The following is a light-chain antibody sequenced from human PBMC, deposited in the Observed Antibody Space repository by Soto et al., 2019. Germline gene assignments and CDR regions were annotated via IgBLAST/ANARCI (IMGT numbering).Light chain of an antibody. J-gene: IGLJ2*01. V-gene: IGLV2-11*01. CDR1: SSDVGGYNY. CDR2: DVT. Sequence: QSVLTQPRSVSGSPGQSITISCTGTSSDVGGYNYVTWYQQHPVKAPKLMIYDVTKRPSGVPDRFSGSKSGNTASLTISGLQAEDEADYYCCSYAGGSSLIFGGGTKLTVL. CDR3: CSYAGGSSLI.